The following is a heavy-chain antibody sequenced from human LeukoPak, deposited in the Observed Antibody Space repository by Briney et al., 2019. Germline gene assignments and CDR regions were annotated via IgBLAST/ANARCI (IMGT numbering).Heavy chain of an antibody. Sequence: ASVKVSCTASGYTFTVYYMHWVRQAPGQGLEWMGWINPNSGGTNYAQKFQGWVTMTRDTSISTAYMELSRLRSDDTAVYYCARARYYYDSSGYDYWGQGTLVTVSS. V-gene: IGHV1-2*04. CDR1: GYTFTVYY. D-gene: IGHD3-22*01. J-gene: IGHJ4*02. CDR3: ARARYYYDSSGYDY. CDR2: INPNSGGT.